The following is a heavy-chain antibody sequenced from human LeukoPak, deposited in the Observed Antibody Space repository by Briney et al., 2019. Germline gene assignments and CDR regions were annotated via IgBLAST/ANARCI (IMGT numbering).Heavy chain of an antibody. Sequence: GGSLRLSCAASGFTFSSYWMSWVRQAPGKGLEWVANIKQDGSEKYYVDSVKGRFTISRDNAKNSLYLQMNSLRAEDTAVYYCARESVVPVAIHFDYWGQGTLVTVSS. CDR1: GFTFSSYW. J-gene: IGHJ4*02. CDR2: IKQDGSEK. CDR3: ARESVVPVAIHFDY. V-gene: IGHV3-7*01. D-gene: IGHD2-2*01.